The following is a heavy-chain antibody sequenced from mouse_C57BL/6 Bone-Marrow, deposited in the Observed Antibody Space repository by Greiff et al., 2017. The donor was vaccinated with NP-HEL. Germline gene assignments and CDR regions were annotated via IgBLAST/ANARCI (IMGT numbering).Heavy chain of an antibody. V-gene: IGHV1-81*01. D-gene: IGHD1-1*01. Sequence: VQLQQSGAELARPGASVKLSCKASGYTFTSYGISWVKQRTGQGLEWIGKIYPRSGNTYYNEKFKGKATLTADKSSSTAYMELRSLTSEDSAVYFCARITTVVPYYFDYWGQGTTLTVSS. CDR1: GYTFTSYG. CDR2: IYPRSGNT. J-gene: IGHJ2*01. CDR3: ARITTVVPYYFDY.